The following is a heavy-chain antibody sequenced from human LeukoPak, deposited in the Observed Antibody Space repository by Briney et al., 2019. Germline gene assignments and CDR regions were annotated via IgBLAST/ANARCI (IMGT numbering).Heavy chain of an antibody. J-gene: IGHJ5*02. D-gene: IGHD3-22*01. CDR3: ARPYYYDSRIDP. CDR2: MYYSGST. V-gene: IGHV4-30-4*01. Sequence: KTSETLSLTCTVSGGSITSGDYYWSWIRQPPGKGLEWIAYMYYSGSTYYNPSLKSRVTMSADTSKNQFSLKLSSVTAAGTAVYYCARPYYYDSRIDPWGQGTLVTVSS. CDR1: GGSITSGDYY.